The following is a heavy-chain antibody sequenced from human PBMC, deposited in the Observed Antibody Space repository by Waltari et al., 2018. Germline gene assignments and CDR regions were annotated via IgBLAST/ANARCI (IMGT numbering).Heavy chain of an antibody. CDR2: IIPIFGTA. D-gene: IGHD3-3*01. J-gene: IGHJ4*02. CDR1: GGTFSSYA. Sequence: QVQLVQSGAEVKKPGSSVKVSCKASGGTFSSYAISWVRQAPGQGLEWMGGIIPIFGTANYAQKFQGRVTITADESTSTAYMELSSLRSEDTAVYYCARSADYDFWSGLVGFDYWGQGTLVIVSS. CDR3: ARSADYDFWSGLVGFDY. V-gene: IGHV1-69*13.